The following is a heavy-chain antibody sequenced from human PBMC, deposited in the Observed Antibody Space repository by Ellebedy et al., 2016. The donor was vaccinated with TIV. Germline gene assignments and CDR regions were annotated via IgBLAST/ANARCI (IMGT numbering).Heavy chain of an antibody. CDR1: GFTFSSYG. J-gene: IGHJ6*02. CDR3: AKDGDFGRGDYYYGMDV. V-gene: IGHV3-30*18. D-gene: IGHD2-15*01. CDR2: ISYDGSNK. Sequence: GGSLRLSXAASGFTFSSYGMHWVRQAPGKGLEWVAVISYDGSNKYYADSVKGRFTISRDNSKNTLYLQMNSLRAEDTAVYYCAKDGDFGRGDYYYGMDVWGQGTTVTVSS.